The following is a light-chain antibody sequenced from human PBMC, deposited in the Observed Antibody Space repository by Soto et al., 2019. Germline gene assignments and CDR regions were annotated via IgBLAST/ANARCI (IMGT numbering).Light chain of an antibody. CDR1: SSDVGGSNY. CDR2: EVS. CDR3: SSYTSSSTVV. V-gene: IGLV2-14*01. J-gene: IGLJ2*01. Sequence: QSALTQPASVSGSPGQSITISCTGTSSDVGGSNYVSWYQQHPGKAPKLMIYEVSNRPSGVYNRFSGSLSVNTASLTISGFQAEDEADYYCSSYTSSSTVVFGGGTKLTV.